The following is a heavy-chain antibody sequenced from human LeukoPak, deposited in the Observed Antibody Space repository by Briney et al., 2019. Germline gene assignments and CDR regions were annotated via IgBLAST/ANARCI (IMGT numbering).Heavy chain of an antibody. CDR3: AKRKDDLWSGYYGY. CDR1: GFTFSSYA. D-gene: IGHD3-3*01. Sequence: GGSLRLSCAASGFTFSSYAMSWVRQAPGKGLEWVSAISGSGGSTYYADSVKGRFTISRDNSKNTLYLQMNSLRAEDTAVYYCAKRKDDLWSGYYGYWGQGTLVTVSS. CDR2: ISGSGGST. V-gene: IGHV3-23*01. J-gene: IGHJ4*02.